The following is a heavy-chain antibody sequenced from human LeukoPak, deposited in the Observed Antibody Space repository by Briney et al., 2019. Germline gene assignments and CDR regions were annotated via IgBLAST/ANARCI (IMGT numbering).Heavy chain of an antibody. CDR1: GGSLSGHF. Sequence: TSETLSLTCTVSGGSLSGHFWSWFRRPPGKGLENIGYIHFSGSTNYNPSYKSRVTVSLEMSKNQFSLSLSSVTAADTAVYYCARDPGDTDWYNFDFWGQGILVTVSS. CDR2: IHFSGST. CDR3: ARDPGDTDWYNFDF. D-gene: IGHD3-9*01. V-gene: IGHV4-59*11. J-gene: IGHJ4*02.